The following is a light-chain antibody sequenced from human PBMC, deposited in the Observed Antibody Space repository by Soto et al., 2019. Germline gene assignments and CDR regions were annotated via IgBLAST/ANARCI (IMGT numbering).Light chain of an antibody. CDR3: QSYDSSLSVYV. CDR2: GNS. J-gene: IGLJ1*01. Sequence: QSVLTQPPSVSGAPGQRVTISCTGSSSNIGAGYDVHWYQQLPGTAPKLLIYGNSNRPSGVPDRFSGSKSGTSASVAITGLQAEDEADYYCQSYDSSLSVYVFGTGTKLTFL. V-gene: IGLV1-40*01. CDR1: SSNIGAGYD.